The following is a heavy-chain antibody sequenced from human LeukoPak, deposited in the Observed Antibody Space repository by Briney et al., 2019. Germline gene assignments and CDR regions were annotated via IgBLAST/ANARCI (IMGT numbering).Heavy chain of an antibody. Sequence: TSSETLSLTCAVYGGSINGYYWSWIRQTPGRGLEWVGEIHYTGANSYNPSLNSPPTISTDTSNNQFSLRLSSVTAADTAVYYCARGNILTGHCFYFWGQGALVTVSS. V-gene: IGHV4-34*01. CDR2: IHYTGAN. CDR1: GGSINGYY. CDR3: ARGNILTGHCFYF. J-gene: IGHJ4*02. D-gene: IGHD3-9*01.